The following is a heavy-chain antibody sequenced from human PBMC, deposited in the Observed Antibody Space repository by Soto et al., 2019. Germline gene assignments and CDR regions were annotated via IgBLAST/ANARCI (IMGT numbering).Heavy chain of an antibody. Sequence: GGSLRLSCAASGFTFSNAWMNWVRQAPGKGLEWVGRIKSKTDGGTTDYAAPVKGRFTISRDDSKNTLYLQMNSLKTEDTAVYYCTTDPVTMVRGGREVYYGMDVWGQGTTVTVSS. CDR2: IKSKTDGGTT. V-gene: IGHV3-15*07. CDR3: TTDPVTMVRGGREVYYGMDV. CDR1: GFTFSNAW. J-gene: IGHJ6*02. D-gene: IGHD3-10*01.